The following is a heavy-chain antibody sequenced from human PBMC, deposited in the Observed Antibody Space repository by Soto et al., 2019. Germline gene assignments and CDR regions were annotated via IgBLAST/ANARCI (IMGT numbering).Heavy chain of an antibody. CDR2: IIPIFGTA. CDR1: GGTFSSYA. D-gene: IGHD2-15*01. V-gene: IGHV1-69*01. CDR3: ARDLLYCSGGTCYSRSWFDP. J-gene: IGHJ5*02. Sequence: QVQLVQSGAEVKKPGSSVKVSCKASGGTFSSYAISWVRQAPGQGLEWMGGIIPIFGTANYAQKFQGRVTITADDSTSTAYMELSSLGSEDTAVYYCARDLLYCSGGTCYSRSWFDPWGQGTLVTVSS.